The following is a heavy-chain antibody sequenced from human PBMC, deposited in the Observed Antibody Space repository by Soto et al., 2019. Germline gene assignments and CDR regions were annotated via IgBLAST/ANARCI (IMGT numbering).Heavy chain of an antibody. J-gene: IGHJ6*02. CDR1: GLTFNNYG. Sequence: GGSLRLSCAASGLTFNNYGISWVRQAPGKGLQWVSSISGSGDRTYYADSVKGRFTISRDNSKNTLDLQMNSLRAEDTALYYCAKRGDIVEVSRTFVGYGMDVWGQGTTVTVS. V-gene: IGHV3-23*01. D-gene: IGHD2-2*01. CDR2: ISGSGDRT. CDR3: AKRGDIVEVSRTFVGYGMDV.